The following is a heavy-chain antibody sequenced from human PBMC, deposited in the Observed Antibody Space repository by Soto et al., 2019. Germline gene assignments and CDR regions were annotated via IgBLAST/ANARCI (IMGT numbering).Heavy chain of an antibody. CDR3: APRKSGSFNIGAFDI. CDR2: ISKNGIDI. Sequence: GWSLRLSCAASGFSFSTYEMNLVRQAPGKGLEWVSYISKNGIDIYYADSVKGRFTISRDNANNSLFLQMNSLRAEDTAVYYCAPRKSGSFNIGAFDIWGQGTMVTVSS. CDR1: GFSFSTYE. J-gene: IGHJ3*02. D-gene: IGHD3-10*01. V-gene: IGHV3-48*03.